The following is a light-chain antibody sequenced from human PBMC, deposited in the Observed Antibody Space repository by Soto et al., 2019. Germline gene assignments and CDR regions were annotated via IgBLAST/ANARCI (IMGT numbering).Light chain of an antibody. CDR3: QQWDGSPTLT. V-gene: IGKV3-20*01. CDR2: GAS. J-gene: IGKJ4*01. CDR1: QSVSSSY. Sequence: EIVLTQSPGTLSLSPGERATLSCRASQSVSSSYLAWYQQKPGQAPRLLIYGASSRATGIPDRFSGSGSGTAVTLTISRREPEDDAVYYYQQWDGSPTLTCGEGTKLEIK.